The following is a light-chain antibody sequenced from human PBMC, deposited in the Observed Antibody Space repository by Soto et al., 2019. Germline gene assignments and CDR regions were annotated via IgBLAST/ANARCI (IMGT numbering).Light chain of an antibody. CDR2: GAS. V-gene: IGKV3-15*01. CDR3: QRYNNWPRT. CDR1: QSVSND. Sequence: DILMTQSPATLSVSPGERATLSCRASQSVSNDLAWYQQKPGQAPRLLIYGASTRATGIPARFSGSGAGTEFTLTISSLQSEDFAVYFCQRYNNWPRTFGQGTKVDIK. J-gene: IGKJ1*01.